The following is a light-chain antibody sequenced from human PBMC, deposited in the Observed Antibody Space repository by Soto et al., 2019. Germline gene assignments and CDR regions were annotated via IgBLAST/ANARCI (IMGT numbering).Light chain of an antibody. CDR3: SSYTSSSPLGV. Sequence: QSALTQPASVSGSPGQSITISCTGTSSDVGGYNYVSWYQQHPGKAPKLMIYEVSNRPSGVSHRFSGSKSAKTASLTISGLQAEDEADYYCSSYTSSSPLGVFGTGTKLTVL. J-gene: IGLJ1*01. CDR1: SSDVGGYNY. CDR2: EVS. V-gene: IGLV2-14*01.